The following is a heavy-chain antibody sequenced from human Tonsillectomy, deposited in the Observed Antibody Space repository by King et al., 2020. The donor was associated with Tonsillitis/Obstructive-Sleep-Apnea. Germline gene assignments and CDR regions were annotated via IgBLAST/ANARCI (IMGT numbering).Heavy chain of an antibody. J-gene: IGHJ4*02. CDR2: ISYVEKNK. V-gene: IGHV3-30*18. Sequence: VQLVESGGGVVQPGRSLRLSCAASGFTFSSYGMHWVRQAPGKGLEWVAIISYVEKNKFYADSVKGRFTISRDNSKSTLYLQMNSLRTDDTAVYYCAKHHRNSWTFDSWGQGTLVTVSS. D-gene: IGHD6-13*01. CDR1: GFTFSSYG. CDR3: AKHHRNSWTFDS.